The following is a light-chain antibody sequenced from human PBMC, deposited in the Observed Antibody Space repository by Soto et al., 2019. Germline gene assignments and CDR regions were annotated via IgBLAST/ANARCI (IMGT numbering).Light chain of an antibody. CDR3: QQYGSSPRA. J-gene: IGKJ1*01. CDR1: QSVTSTY. CDR2: GAS. V-gene: IGKV3-20*01. Sequence: ESVLTQSPGTLSLSPGERATLSCRASQSVTSTYLAWYQQKPGQAPRLLIYGASSRATGIPDRFSGSGSGTDFTLTIRRLEPQDFAMYYCQQYGSSPRAFGQGTKVAIK.